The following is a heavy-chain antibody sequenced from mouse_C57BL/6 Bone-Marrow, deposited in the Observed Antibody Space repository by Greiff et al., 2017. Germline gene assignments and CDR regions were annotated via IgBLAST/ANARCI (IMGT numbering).Heavy chain of an antibody. D-gene: IGHD1-1*01. J-gene: IGHJ4*01. V-gene: IGHV1-81*01. CDR3: VIYYYVSSYGCYAMDY. Sequence: VQLQQSGAELARPGASVKLSCKASGYTFTSYGISWVKQRTGQGLEWIGEIYPRSGNTYYNEKFKGKATLTADKSSSTAYMELRSLTSEDSAVYFCVIYYYVSSYGCYAMDYWGQGTSVTVSS. CDR2: IYPRSGNT. CDR1: GYTFTSYG.